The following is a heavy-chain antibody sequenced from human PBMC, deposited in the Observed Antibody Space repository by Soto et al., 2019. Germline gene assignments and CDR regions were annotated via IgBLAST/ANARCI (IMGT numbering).Heavy chain of an antibody. D-gene: IGHD6-13*01. V-gene: IGHV4-34*01. Sequence: QVQLQQWGAGLLKPSETLSLTCAVYGESFSGYYWSWIRQPPGKGLEWIGEINHSGSTNYNPSLKSRVTIPVDTSKNQFSLNLSSVTAADTAVYYCARSYGSSWYMTFDYWGQGTLVTVSS. CDR3: ARSYGSSWYMTFDY. J-gene: IGHJ4*02. CDR2: INHSGST. CDR1: GESFSGYY.